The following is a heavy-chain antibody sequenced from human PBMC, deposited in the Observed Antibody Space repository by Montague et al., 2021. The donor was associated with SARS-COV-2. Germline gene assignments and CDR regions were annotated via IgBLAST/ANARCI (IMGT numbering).Heavy chain of an antibody. CDR3: ARLSGYSYGDYFDY. CDR2: IYYSGST. Sequence: SETLSLTCTVSGGSISSYYWSWIRQPPEKGLEWIGDIYYSGSTNYNPSLKSRVTISVDTSKNQFSLKLSSVTAADTAVYYCARLSGYSYGDYFDYWGQGTLVTVSS. V-gene: IGHV4-59*01. D-gene: IGHD5-18*01. CDR1: GGSISSYY. J-gene: IGHJ4*02.